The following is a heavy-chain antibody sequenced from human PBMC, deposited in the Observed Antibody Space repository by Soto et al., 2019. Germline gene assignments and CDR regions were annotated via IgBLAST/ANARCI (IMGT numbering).Heavy chain of an antibody. V-gene: IGHV3-21*01. Sequence: PYGSLRLSCSASGCTFSSSSMNWVRPSPGQGLEWVSPISRSSSYMYYADSLKGRLTISRDNAKNSLYLQMNSLRAENTAVYYCARPTEFRYNCNDWGGAFDIWGQGTMVTVSS. D-gene: IGHD1-1*01. J-gene: IGHJ3*02. CDR1: GCTFSSSS. CDR2: ISRSSSYM. CDR3: ARPTEFRYNCNDWGGAFDI.